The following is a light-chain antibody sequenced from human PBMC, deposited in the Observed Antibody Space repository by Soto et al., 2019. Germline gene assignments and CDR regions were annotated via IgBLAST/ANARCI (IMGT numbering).Light chain of an antibody. CDR2: GAS. Sequence: EIVMTQSPATLSVSPGERATLSCRASQSITSNLSWYQQKPVQAPRLLIFGASTRATGIPDRFSGSGSGTDFTLTISRLEPEDFAVYYCQQYGSSLWTFGQGTNVDIK. J-gene: IGKJ1*01. CDR3: QQYGSSLWT. V-gene: IGKV3-20*01. CDR1: QSITSN.